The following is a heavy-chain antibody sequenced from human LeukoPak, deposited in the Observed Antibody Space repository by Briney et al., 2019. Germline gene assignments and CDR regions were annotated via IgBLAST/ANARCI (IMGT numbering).Heavy chain of an antibody. Sequence: GGSLRLSCAASELTVTSNYMSWVRQAPGKGLQWVSVIYPGGDIYYADSVKGRFIISRDNSKNTLSLQMNSLTAGDTAVYYCARGRSGYYSQPPDWFDPWGQGTLVTVSS. V-gene: IGHV3-53*01. CDR1: ELTVTSNY. CDR3: ARGRSGYYSQPPDWFDP. D-gene: IGHD3-22*01. J-gene: IGHJ5*02. CDR2: IYPGGDI.